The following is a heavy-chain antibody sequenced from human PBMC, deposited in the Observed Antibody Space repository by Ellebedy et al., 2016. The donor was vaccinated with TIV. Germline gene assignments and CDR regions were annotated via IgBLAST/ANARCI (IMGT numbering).Heavy chain of an antibody. CDR1: GFTFSSYA. J-gene: IGHJ4*02. CDR2: ISSTGSRT. V-gene: IGHV3-23*01. Sequence: GESLKIPCAASGFTFSSYAISSVRQAPGQGLEWVSTISSTGSRTYYADSVEGRFIISRDNSKKTLYLQMNSLRAEDTALYYCAKGRGGGSDSSAPRYYFDYWGLGTLVTVSS. CDR3: AKGRGGGSDSSAPRYYFDY. D-gene: IGHD3-22*01.